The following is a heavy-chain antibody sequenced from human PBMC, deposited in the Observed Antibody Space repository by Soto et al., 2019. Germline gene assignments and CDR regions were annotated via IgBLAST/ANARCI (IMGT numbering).Heavy chain of an antibody. J-gene: IGHJ6*02. CDR2: IIPIFGTA. CDR1: GGTFSSYA. CDR3: ARAPPLTTRVPLRYYYGMDV. Sequence: GASVKVSCKASGGTFSSYAISWVRQAPGQGLEWMGGIIPIFGTANYAQKFQGRVTITADESTSTAYMELSSLRSEDTAVYYCARAPPLTTRVPLRYYYGMDVWGQGTTVTVS. V-gene: IGHV1-69*13. D-gene: IGHD4-4*01.